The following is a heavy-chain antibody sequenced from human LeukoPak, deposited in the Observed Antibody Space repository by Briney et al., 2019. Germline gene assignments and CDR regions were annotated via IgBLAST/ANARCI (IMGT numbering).Heavy chain of an antibody. CDR2: IYTSGST. CDR1: GGSISSYY. Sequence: SETLSLTCTVSGGSISSYYWSWIRQPPGKGLEWIGYIYTSGSTNYNPSLKSRVTISVDTSKNQFSLKLSSVTAADTAVYYCAKEATAYYGMDVWGQGTTVTVSS. J-gene: IGHJ6*02. V-gene: IGHV4-4*09. CDR3: AKEATAYYGMDV. D-gene: IGHD5-12*01.